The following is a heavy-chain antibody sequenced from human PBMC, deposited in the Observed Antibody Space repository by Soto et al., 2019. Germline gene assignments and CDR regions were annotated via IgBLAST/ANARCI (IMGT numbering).Heavy chain of an antibody. V-gene: IGHV1-69*04. Sequence: SVKVSCKASGGTFSSYTISWVRQAPGQGLEWMGRIIPILGIANYAQKFQGRVTITADKSTSTAYMELSSLRSEDTAVYYCARELYCSGGSCYSHYGGFDYWG. CDR1: GGTFSSYT. J-gene: IGHJ4*01. CDR3: ARELYCSGGSCYSHYGGFDY. CDR2: IIPILGIA. D-gene: IGHD2-15*01.